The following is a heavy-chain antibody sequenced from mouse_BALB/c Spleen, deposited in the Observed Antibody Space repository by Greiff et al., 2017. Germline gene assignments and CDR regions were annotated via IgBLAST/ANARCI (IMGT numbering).Heavy chain of an antibody. Sequence: QVQLKQSGAELMKPGASVKISCKATGYTFSSYWIEWVKQRPGHGLEWIGEILPGSGSTNYNEKFKGKATFTADTSSNTAYMQLSSLTSEDSAVYYCARGGDYYGSNGDYWGQGTTLTVSS. V-gene: IGHV1-9*01. CDR3: ARGGDYYGSNGDY. CDR1: GYTFSSYW. D-gene: IGHD1-1*01. J-gene: IGHJ2*01. CDR2: ILPGSGST.